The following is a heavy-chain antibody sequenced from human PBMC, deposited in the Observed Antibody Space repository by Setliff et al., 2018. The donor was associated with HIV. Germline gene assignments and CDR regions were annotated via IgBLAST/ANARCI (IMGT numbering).Heavy chain of an antibody. CDR3: AASYGSSWFGPFDY. D-gene: IGHD6-13*01. J-gene: IGHJ4*02. CDR2: LYSSGRT. Sequence: PSETLSLTCAVYGGSFSGYYWSWIRQPPGKGLEWIGSLYSSGRTFFKSSLRSRVTISVDTSRNQFSLRLDSSTAADTAIYFCAASYGSSWFGPFDYWGQGTLVTVSS. V-gene: IGHV4-34*01. CDR1: GGSFSGYY.